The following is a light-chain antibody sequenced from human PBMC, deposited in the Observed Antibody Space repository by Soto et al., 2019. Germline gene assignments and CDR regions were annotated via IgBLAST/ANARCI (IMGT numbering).Light chain of an antibody. CDR1: QGISSY. CDR2: AAS. V-gene: IGKV1-8*01. J-gene: IGKJ1*01. CDR3: QQYYSYPTWT. Sequence: AIRMTQSPSSLSASTGDRVTITCRASQGISSYLAWYQQKPGKAPKLLIYAASTLQSGVPSSFSGSGSGTDFTLTISCLQSEDFATYYCQQYYSYPTWTFGQGTKVEIK.